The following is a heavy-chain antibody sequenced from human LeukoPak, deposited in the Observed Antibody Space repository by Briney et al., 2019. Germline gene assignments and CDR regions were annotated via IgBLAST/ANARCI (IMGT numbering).Heavy chain of an antibody. Sequence: SGGSLRLSCAASGFTFSNYNMNRVRQAPGKGLEWVSSISSSNNYIYYADSVKGRFTISRDNAKNSLYLQMNSLRAEDTAVYYCARRSPNYYFDYWGQGTPVTVSS. J-gene: IGHJ4*02. CDR2: ISSSNNYI. CDR3: ARRSPNYYFDY. V-gene: IGHV3-21*01. CDR1: GFTFSNYN.